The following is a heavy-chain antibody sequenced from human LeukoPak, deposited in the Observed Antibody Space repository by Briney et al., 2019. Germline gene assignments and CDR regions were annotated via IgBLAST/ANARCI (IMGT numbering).Heavy chain of an antibody. Sequence: SVKVSCKASGGTFSSYAISWVPQAPGPGLEWMGGFIPIFGTANYAQKFQGRVTITADKSTSTAYMGLSSLRSEDTAVYYWARDTSTVTHWYFDLWGRGTLVTVSS. J-gene: IGHJ2*01. D-gene: IGHD4-17*01. CDR1: GGTFSSYA. CDR2: FIPIFGTA. V-gene: IGHV1-69*06. CDR3: ARDTSTVTHWYFDL.